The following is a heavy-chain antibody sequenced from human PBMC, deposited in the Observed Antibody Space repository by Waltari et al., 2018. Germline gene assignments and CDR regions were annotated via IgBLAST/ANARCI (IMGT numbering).Heavy chain of an antibody. CDR1: GGTFSSYA. CDR2: LNPNSGGT. D-gene: IGHD6-19*01. J-gene: IGHJ4*02. CDR3: ASDAGYSSGPRFDY. Sequence: QVQLVQSGAEVKKPGSSVKVSCKASGGTFSSYAISWVRQAPGQGLGWMRGLNPNSGGTNSAQKFQGRATMTRDTSIITAYMELSRLRADDSSVYYCASDAGYSSGPRFDYWGQGTLVTVSS. V-gene: IGHV1-2*02.